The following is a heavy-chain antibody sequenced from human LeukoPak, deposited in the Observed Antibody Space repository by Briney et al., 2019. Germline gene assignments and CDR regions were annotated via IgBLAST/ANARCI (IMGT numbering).Heavy chain of an antibody. V-gene: IGHV4-34*01. D-gene: IGHD6-19*01. CDR2: INHSGST. J-gene: IGHJ6*02. CDR3: ARSIVVAGIVSDYYYYGMDV. CDR1: GGSFSGYY. Sequence: PSETLSLTCAVYGGSFSGYYWSWIRQPPGKGLEWIGEINHSGSTNYNPSLKSRVTISVDTSKNQFSLKLSSVTAADTAVYYCARSIVVAGIVSDYYYYGMDVWGQGTTVTVSS.